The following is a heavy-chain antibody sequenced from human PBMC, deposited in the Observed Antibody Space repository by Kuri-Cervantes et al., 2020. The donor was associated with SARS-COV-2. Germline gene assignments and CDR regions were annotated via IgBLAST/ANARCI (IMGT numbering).Heavy chain of an antibody. V-gene: IGHV3-30-3*01. CDR3: ATEDPILSAFDY. Sequence: GESLKISCAASRFTFSSYAMHWVRQAPGKGLEWVAVISYDGSNKYYADSVKGRFTISRDNSKNTLYLQMNSLRAEDTAVYYCATEDPILSAFDYWGQGTLVTVSS. CDR2: ISYDGSNK. CDR1: RFTFSSYA. J-gene: IGHJ4*02. D-gene: IGHD2-21*01.